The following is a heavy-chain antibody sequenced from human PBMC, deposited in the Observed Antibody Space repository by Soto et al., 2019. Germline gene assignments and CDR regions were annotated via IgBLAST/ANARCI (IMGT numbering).Heavy chain of an antibody. V-gene: IGHV3-30*03. Sequence: QVQLVESGGGVVQPGRSLRLSCAASGFTFSSYGMHWVRQAPDKGLEWVAVISYDGSNKYYADSVKGRFTISRDNSKNTLYLQMNSLRAEDRAVYYCATEFAQRLYWATAVCYSPVGVYYYGMDVWGQGTRVTVCS. CDR1: GFTFSSYG. D-gene: IGHD2-8*01. CDR2: ISYDGSNK. CDR3: ATEFAQRLYWATAVCYSPVGVYYYGMDV. J-gene: IGHJ6*02.